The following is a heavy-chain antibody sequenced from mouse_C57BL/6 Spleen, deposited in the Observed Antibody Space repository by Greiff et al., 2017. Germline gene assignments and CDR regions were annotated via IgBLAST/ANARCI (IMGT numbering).Heavy chain of an antibody. D-gene: IGHD4-1*01. CDR2: IYPGDGDT. V-gene: IGHV1-80*01. Sequence: VQLQQSGAELVKPGASVKISCKASGYAFSSYWMNWVKQRPGKGLEWIGQIYPGDGDTNYNGKFKGKATLTADKSSSTAYMQLSSLTSEDSAVYFCARASGTRDAMDYWGQGTSVTVSS. J-gene: IGHJ4*01. CDR1: GYAFSSYW. CDR3: ARASGTRDAMDY.